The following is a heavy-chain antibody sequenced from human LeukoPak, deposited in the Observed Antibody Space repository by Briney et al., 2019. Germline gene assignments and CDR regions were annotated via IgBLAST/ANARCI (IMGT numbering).Heavy chain of an antibody. CDR3: AKDESTGGSATGYFYGMGV. CDR2: ISWSGTTT. Sequence: GRSLRLSCVVSGFRFDDYGMHWVRQAPGKGLEWVSGISWSGTTTGYADSVKGRFTISRDSAKNSLYLQMDSLRVEDTALYYCAKDESTGGSATGYFYGMGVWGQGTTVTVSS. J-gene: IGHJ6*02. V-gene: IGHV3-9*01. D-gene: IGHD1-1*01. CDR1: GFRFDDYG.